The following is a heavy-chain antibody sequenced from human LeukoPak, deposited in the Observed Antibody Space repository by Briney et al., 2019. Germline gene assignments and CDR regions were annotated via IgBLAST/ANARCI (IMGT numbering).Heavy chain of an antibody. J-gene: IGHJ4*02. D-gene: IGHD5-12*01. CDR3: ARSGYGKVDY. CDR1: GFTFSSYS. Sequence: PGGSLRLSCAASGFTFSSYSMNWVRQAPGKGLEWVSSISSSSSYIYYADSVKGRFTISRDNAKNSLYLQMNSLRAEDTAVYYCARSGYGKVDYWGQGTLVTVSS. V-gene: IGHV3-21*01. CDR2: ISSSSSYI.